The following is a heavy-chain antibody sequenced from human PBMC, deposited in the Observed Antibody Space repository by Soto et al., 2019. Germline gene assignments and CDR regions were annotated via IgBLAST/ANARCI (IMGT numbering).Heavy chain of an antibody. Sequence: QVPLVESGGGVVQPGRSLRLSCAASGFTFSSYGMHWVRQAPGKGLEWVAVIWYDGSNKYYADSVKGRFTISRDNSKHTGYRRVTGRGAEDTAVYYCARDGGCIGGSGYGYGLDVWGQGTTVTVSS. D-gene: IGHD2-15*01. CDR1: GFTFSSYG. V-gene: IGHV3-33*01. J-gene: IGHJ6*02. CDR3: ARDGGCIGGSGYGYGLDV. CDR2: IWYDGSNK.